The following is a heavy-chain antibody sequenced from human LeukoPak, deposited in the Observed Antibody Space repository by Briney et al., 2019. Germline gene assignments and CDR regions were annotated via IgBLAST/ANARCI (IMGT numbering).Heavy chain of an antibody. V-gene: IGHV1-69*05. CDR1: GGTFSSYA. CDR2: IIPIFGTA. CDR3: ASRRWDDSDFDY. D-gene: IGHD1-26*01. Sequence: SVKVSCKASGGTFSSYAISWVRQAPGQGLEWMGGIIPIFGTANYAQKFQGRVTITTDESMSTAYMELSSLRSEDTAVYYCASRRWDDSDFDYWGQGTLVTVSS. J-gene: IGHJ4*02.